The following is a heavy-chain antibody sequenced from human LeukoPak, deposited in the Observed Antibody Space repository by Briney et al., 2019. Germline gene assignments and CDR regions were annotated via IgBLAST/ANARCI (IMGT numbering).Heavy chain of an antibody. CDR1: GGSISSYY. Sequence: PSETLSLTCTVSGGSISSYYWSWIRQPPGKGLEWIGYIYYSGSTNYNPSLKSRVTISVDTSKNQFSLKLSSVTAADTAVYYCARSTYTISGDYYGMDVWGQGTTVTVSS. CDR2: IYYSGST. D-gene: IGHD3-3*01. J-gene: IGHJ6*02. V-gene: IGHV4-59*01. CDR3: ARSTYTISGDYYGMDV.